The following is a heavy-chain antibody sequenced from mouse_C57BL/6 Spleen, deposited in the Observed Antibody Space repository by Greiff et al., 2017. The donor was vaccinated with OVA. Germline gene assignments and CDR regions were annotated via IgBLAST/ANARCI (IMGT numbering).Heavy chain of an antibody. V-gene: IGHV1-50*01. Sequence: QVQLQQPGAELVKPGASVKLSCKASGYTFTSYWMQWVKQRPGQGLEWIGEIDPSDSYTNYNQKFKGKATLTVDTSSSTAYMQLSSLTSEDSAVYYCARRLYFDYWGQGTTLTVS. CDR3: ARRLYFDY. D-gene: IGHD3-2*02. J-gene: IGHJ2*01. CDR1: GYTFTSYW. CDR2: IDPSDSYT.